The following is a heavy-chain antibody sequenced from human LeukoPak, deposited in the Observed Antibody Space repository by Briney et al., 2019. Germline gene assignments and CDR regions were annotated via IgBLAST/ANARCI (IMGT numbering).Heavy chain of an antibody. CDR2: LSGSGGRT. V-gene: IGHV3-23*01. J-gene: IGHJ4*02. Sequence: PGGSLRLSRSVSGITLSTYVMSWVRQHPGTGLEWVAGLSGSGGRTIYAASVHGRFSNSRDNPNNTVYLQMNNLRSEDTAVDFCGKRGVVIRVFLVGFHKEAYYFDSWGQGALVTVSS. D-gene: IGHD3-10*01. CDR3: GKRGVVIRVFLVGFHKEAYYFDS. CDR1: GITLSTYV.